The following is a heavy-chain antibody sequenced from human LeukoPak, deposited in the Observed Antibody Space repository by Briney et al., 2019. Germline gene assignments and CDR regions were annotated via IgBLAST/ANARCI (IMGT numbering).Heavy chain of an antibody. V-gene: IGHV1-69*04. CDR1: VCTFRSYA. D-gene: IGHD3-22*01. J-gene: IGHJ4*02. Sequence: GASVTVSCKGSVCTFRSYAINWVRQAPRQGIEWMGRSIPNLGIDNFAQKFQGRVTITAGKSTSTAYMERRSLRSEDTAVYYCASSYYDSSGYSEHRDGYFDYWGQGTLVTVSS. CDR2: SIPNLGID. CDR3: ASSYYDSSGYSEHRDGYFDY.